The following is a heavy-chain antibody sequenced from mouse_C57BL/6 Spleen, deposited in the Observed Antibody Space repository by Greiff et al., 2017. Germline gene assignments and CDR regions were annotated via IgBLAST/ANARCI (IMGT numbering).Heavy chain of an antibody. CDR2: ISSGSSTI. CDR1: GFTFSDYG. CDR3: AREGGIYYDYDGYAMDY. D-gene: IGHD2-4*01. V-gene: IGHV5-17*01. Sequence: EVQGVESGGGLVKPGGSLKLSCAASGFTFSDYGMHWVRQAPEKGLEWVAYISSGSSTIYYADTVKGRFTISRDNAKNTLFLQMTSLRSEDTAMYYCAREGGIYYDYDGYAMDYWGQGTSVTVSS. J-gene: IGHJ4*01.